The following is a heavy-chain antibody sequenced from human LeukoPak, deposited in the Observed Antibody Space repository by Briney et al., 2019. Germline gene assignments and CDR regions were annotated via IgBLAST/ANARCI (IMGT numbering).Heavy chain of an antibody. D-gene: IGHD4-23*01. CDR2: ISGSGGST. J-gene: IGHJ4*02. V-gene: IGHV3-23*01. CDR1: GFTFSSYG. Sequence: GGALRLSCAASGFTFSSYGMHWVRQAPGKGLEWVSAISGSGGSTYYADSVKGRFTISRDNSKNTLYLQMNSLRAEDTAVYYCAKGSYGGVPYYFDYWGQGTLVTVSS. CDR3: AKGSYGGVPYYFDY.